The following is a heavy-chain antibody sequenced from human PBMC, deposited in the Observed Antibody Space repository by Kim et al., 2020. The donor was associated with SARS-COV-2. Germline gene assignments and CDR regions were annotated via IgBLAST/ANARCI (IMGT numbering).Heavy chain of an antibody. CDR2: T. D-gene: IGHD1-1*01. CDR3: ARGRNRAMDV. V-gene: IGHV3-74*01. J-gene: IGHJ6*02. Sequence: TRYADSMKGRFTNFKDTAKNTLYLQMNSLRAEDTAVYYCARGRNRAMDVWGRGTTVTVSS.